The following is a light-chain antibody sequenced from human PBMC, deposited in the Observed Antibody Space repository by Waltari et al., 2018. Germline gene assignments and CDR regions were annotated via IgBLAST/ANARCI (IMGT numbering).Light chain of an antibody. CDR1: QSIDSW. CDR2: KAS. CDR3: QHYKTSSRT. Sequence: DIQMIQSPSTLSASVGDRVTITCRASQSIDSWLAWYQQRPGKVPKPLIYKASSLESGVPSRFSGSGSGTEFTLTISSLQPDDFATYYCQHYKTSSRTFGQGTKVEIK. V-gene: IGKV1-5*03. J-gene: IGKJ1*01.